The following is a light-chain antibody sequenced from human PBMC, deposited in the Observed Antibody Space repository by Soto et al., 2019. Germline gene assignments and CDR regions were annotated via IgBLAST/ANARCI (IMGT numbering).Light chain of an antibody. CDR3: AAWDDSLNGVV. CDR2: SSN. V-gene: IGLV1-44*01. CDR1: ISNIGSNS. Sequence: QSVLTQPPSASGTPGQRVTISCSGSISNIGSNSVNWYQQLPGTAPKLLIYSSNQRPSGVPDRFSGSKSGTSASLAISGLQSEDEADYYCAAWDDSLNGVVFGGGTKVTVL. J-gene: IGLJ2*01.